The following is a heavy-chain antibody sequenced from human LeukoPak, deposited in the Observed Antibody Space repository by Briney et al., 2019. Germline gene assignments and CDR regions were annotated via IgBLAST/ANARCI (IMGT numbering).Heavy chain of an antibody. CDR2: ISGYNGNT. J-gene: IGHJ4*02. D-gene: IGHD5-12*01. CDR3: ARDCGYQCLFDY. V-gene: IGHV1-18*01. CDR1: GYTFTNYG. Sequence: ASVKVSCKASGYTFTNYGISWVRQAPGQGLEWMGWISGYNGNTNYAQKSQGRVTMTTDTSTNAAHMELRSPRSGDTAVHYCARDCGYQCLFDYWGQGTLVTVSS.